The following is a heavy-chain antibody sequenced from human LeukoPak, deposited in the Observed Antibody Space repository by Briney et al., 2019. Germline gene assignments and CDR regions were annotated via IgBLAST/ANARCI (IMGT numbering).Heavy chain of an antibody. J-gene: IGHJ4*02. V-gene: IGHV3-66*02. Sequence: GGSLRLSCAASGFTVSSNYMSWVRQPPGKGLEWVSVIHTGGTTYYSDSVRGRFTISRDNSKNTLYLQMNGLRTEETAVYFCARGTPSYSSSQNYFDYWGQGTLVTVSS. CDR3: ARGTPSYSSSQNYFDY. CDR1: GFTVSSNY. CDR2: IHTGGTT. D-gene: IGHD6-6*01.